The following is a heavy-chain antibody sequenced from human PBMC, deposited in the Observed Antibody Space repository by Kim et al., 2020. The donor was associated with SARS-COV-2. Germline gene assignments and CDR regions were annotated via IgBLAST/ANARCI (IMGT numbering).Heavy chain of an antibody. CDR3: AREAADSVVVVPAAIYYYYGMDV. D-gene: IGHD2-2*01. J-gene: IGHJ6*02. V-gene: IGHV4-4*07. CDR2: IYTSGST. CDR1: GGPISSYY. Sequence: SETLSLTCTVSGGPISSYYWSWIRQPAGKGLEWIGRIYTSGSTNYNPSLKSRVTMSVDTSKNQFSLKLSSVTAADTAVYYCAREAADSVVVVPAAIYYYYGMDVWGQGTTVTVSS.